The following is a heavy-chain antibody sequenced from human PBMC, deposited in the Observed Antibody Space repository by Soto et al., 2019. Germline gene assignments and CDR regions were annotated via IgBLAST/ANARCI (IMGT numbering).Heavy chain of an antibody. V-gene: IGHV3-21*01. D-gene: IGHD3-22*01. J-gene: IGHJ4*02. CDR3: ARHKGGNYDASSGPPGY. Sequence: LRLSCDSSGFPLTLYSMNWGRHATGKGLEWVSSISSSRSYIYYADSVKGRCTITRDNAKNSLYLQMKSLRAEDTAVYYCARHKGGNYDASSGPPGYWGQGTMVTGSS. CDR2: ISSSRSYI. CDR1: GFPLTLYS.